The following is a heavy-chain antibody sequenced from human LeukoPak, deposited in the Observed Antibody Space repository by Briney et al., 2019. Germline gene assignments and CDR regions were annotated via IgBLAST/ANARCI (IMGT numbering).Heavy chain of an antibody. CDR2: IIPILGIA. J-gene: IGHJ6*02. D-gene: IGHD3-3*01. CDR3: ARAITIYYGMDV. Sequence: SVKVSCKASGYTFTSYGISWVRQAPGQGLEWMGRIIPILGIANYAQKFQGRVTITADKSTSTAYMELSSLRSEDTAVYYCARAITIYYGMDVWGQGTTVTVSS. V-gene: IGHV1-69*04. CDR1: GYTFTSYG.